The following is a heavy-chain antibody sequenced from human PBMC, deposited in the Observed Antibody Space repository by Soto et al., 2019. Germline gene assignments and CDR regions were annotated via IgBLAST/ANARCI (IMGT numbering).Heavy chain of an antibody. CDR2: INHSGST. Sequence: SETLSLTCAVYGGSFSGYYWSWIRQPPGKGLEWIGEINHSGSTNYNPSLKCRVTISVDTSKNQFSLKLSSVTAADTAVYYCARVLRLAWLFFDYNWFDPWGQGTLVTVSS. J-gene: IGHJ5*02. V-gene: IGHV4-34*01. CDR1: GGSFSGYY. CDR3: ARVLRLAWLFFDYNWFDP. D-gene: IGHD3-3*01.